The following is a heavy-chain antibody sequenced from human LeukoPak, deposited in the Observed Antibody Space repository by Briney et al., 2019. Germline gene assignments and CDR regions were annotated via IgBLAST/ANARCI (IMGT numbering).Heavy chain of an antibody. V-gene: IGHV4-59*08. CDR1: GVSISSYH. Sequence: SETLSLTCTVSGVSISSYHWSWIRQPPGKGLEWIGYLYYSGSTNYNPSLKSRVTTSVDTSKNQFSLKLNSVTAADTAVYYCARHGSDDGDYVGYWGPGTLVTVSS. CDR2: LYYSGST. J-gene: IGHJ4*02. CDR3: ARHGSDDGDYVGY. D-gene: IGHD4-17*01.